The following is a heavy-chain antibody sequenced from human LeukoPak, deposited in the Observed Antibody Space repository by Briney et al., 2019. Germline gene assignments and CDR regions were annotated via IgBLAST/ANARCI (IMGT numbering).Heavy chain of an antibody. Sequence: GGSLRLSCAASGFTFSSYGMHWVRQAPGKGLEWLAVIWYDGSSKYYADSVKGRFTISRDNSKNTLYLQMNSLRAEDTAVYYCARDSDGGNYYFDYWGQGTLVTVSS. J-gene: IGHJ4*02. CDR1: GFTFSSYG. V-gene: IGHV3-33*01. CDR3: ARDSDGGNYYFDY. CDR2: IWYDGSSK. D-gene: IGHD4-23*01.